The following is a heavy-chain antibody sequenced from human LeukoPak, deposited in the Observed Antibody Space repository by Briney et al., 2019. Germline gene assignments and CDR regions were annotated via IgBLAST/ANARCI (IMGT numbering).Heavy chain of an antibody. CDR3: ARGPGGRSGYHPLEDYYYYFYMDV. CDR1: GYTFTGYY. CDR2: ISAYNGNT. D-gene: IGHD3-22*01. Sequence: RASVKVSCKASGYTFTGYYMHWVRQAPGQGLEWMGWISAYNGNTNYAQKLQGRVTMTTDTSTSTAYMELRSLRSDDTAVYYCARGPGGRSGYHPLEDYYYYFYMDVWGKGTTVTVSS. J-gene: IGHJ6*03. V-gene: IGHV1-18*04.